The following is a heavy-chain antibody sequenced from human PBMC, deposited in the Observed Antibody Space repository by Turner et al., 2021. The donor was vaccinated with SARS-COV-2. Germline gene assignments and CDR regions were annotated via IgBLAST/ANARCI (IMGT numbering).Heavy chain of an antibody. V-gene: IGHV1-24*01. Sequence: QVQLVQSGAEVKKPGASVTVSCKVSGYSLTELSIHWVRQAHGKGLEWMGGFGPEDGETIYAQKFQGRVTMTEDTSTDTAYMELSSLRSEDTAVYYCATGVAVAGTPSEYYYYYGMDVWGQGTTVTVSS. CDR1: GYSLTELS. D-gene: IGHD6-19*01. CDR2: FGPEDGET. CDR3: ATGVAVAGTPSEYYYYYGMDV. J-gene: IGHJ6*02.